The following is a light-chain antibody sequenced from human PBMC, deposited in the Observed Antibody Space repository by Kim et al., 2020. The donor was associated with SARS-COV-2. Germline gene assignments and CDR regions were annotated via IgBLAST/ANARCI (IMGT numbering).Light chain of an antibody. Sequence: QSALTQPASVSGSRGQSITISCTGTSSDIGTSNLVSWYQQHPGKAPKLIIYEVSKWPSGVSNRFSGSKSGNTASLTISGLQAEDEADYYCSSHAGSITYVVFGGGTKLTVL. CDR1: SSDIGTSNL. CDR2: EVS. V-gene: IGLV2-23*02. J-gene: IGLJ2*01. CDR3: SSHAGSITYVV.